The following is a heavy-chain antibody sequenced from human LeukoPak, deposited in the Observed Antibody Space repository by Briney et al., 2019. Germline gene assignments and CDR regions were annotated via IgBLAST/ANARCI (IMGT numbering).Heavy chain of an antibody. D-gene: IGHD2-2*01. V-gene: IGHV1-24*01. CDR3: ATAEVPAAIYYGMDV. J-gene: IGHJ6*04. CDR1: GYTLTELS. CDR2: FHPEDGET. Sequence: ASVTVSCKVSGYTLTELSMHWVRQAPGKGLEWMGGFHPEDGETIYAEKFQGRVTMTEDTSTDTAYMELSSLRSEDTAVYYCATAEVPAAIYYGMDVWGKGTTVTVSS.